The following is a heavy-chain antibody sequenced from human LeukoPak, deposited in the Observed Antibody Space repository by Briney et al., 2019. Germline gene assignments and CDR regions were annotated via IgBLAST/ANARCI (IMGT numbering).Heavy chain of an antibody. Sequence: GSLRLSCAASGFTFSSYAMSWVRQAPRKGLEWVSAISGSGGSTYYADSVKGRFTISRDNSKNTLYLQMNSLRAEDTAVYYCAKDVIDYYDSSGYYASWGQGTLVTVSS. CDR1: GFTFSSYA. CDR3: AKDVIDYYDSSGYYAS. D-gene: IGHD3-22*01. V-gene: IGHV3-23*01. J-gene: IGHJ5*02. CDR2: ISGSGGST.